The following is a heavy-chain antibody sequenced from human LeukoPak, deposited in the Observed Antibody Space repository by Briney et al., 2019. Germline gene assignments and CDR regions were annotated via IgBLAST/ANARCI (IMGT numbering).Heavy chain of an antibody. D-gene: IGHD3-22*01. V-gene: IGHV1-3*04. J-gene: IGHJ5*01. CDR1: GYTFTSHA. Sequence: GASVKVSCKASGYTFTSHAIHWVRQAPGQRLEWMGWLNTANGNKRYSQKFQGRVIISRDTSASTVYMELNSLRSEDTAVYYCARDPYDKSGYYLNWFGSWGQGTLVTVSS. CDR2: LNTANGNK. CDR3: ARDPYDKSGYYLNWFGS.